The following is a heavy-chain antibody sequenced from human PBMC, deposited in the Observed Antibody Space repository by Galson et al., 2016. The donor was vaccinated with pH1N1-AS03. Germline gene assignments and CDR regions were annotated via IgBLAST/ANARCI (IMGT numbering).Heavy chain of an antibody. D-gene: IGHD1-14*01. CDR3: ARDGPGIVRANAH. V-gene: IGHV1-69*13. J-gene: IGHJ1*01. CDR2: IIPIFGKP. CDR1: GDAVSSYA. Sequence: SVKVSCKGSGDAVSSYAFTWVRLAPAQGHEWMGGIIPIFGKPQYAQKFQGRVTITADESTTTVYMDSSSLISDDTAMYYCARDGPGIVRANAHWGQGTLVTVSS.